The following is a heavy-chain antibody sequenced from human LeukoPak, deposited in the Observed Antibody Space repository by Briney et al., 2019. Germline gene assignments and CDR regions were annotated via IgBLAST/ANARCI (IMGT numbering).Heavy chain of an antibody. J-gene: IGHJ4*02. D-gene: IGHD3-22*01. CDR2: INHSGST. Sequence: KASETLSLTCAVYGRSFSGYYWSWIRQPPGKGLEWIGEINHSGSTNYNPSLKSRVTISVDTSKNQFSLKLSSVTAADTGVYYCARVTRRYYYDSSGYSSWGQGTLVTVSS. CDR3: ARVTRRYYYDSSGYSS. CDR1: GRSFSGYY. V-gene: IGHV4-34*01.